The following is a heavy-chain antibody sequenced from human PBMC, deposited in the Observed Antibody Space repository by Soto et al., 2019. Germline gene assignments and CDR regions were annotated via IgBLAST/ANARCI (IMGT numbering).Heavy chain of an antibody. CDR1: GFTFSSYW. V-gene: IGHV3-7*01. J-gene: IGHJ3*02. CDR3: ARDRTYDFWSGYYRDI. Sequence: GGSLRLSCAASGFTFSSYWMSWVRQAPGKGLEWVANIKQDGSEKYYVDSVKGRFTISRDNAKNSLYLQMNSLRAEDTAVYYCARDRTYDFWSGYYRDIWGQGTMVTVSS. D-gene: IGHD3-3*01. CDR2: IKQDGSEK.